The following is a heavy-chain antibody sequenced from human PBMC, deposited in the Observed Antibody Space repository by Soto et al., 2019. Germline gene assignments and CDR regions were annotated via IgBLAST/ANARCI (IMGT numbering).Heavy chain of an antibody. J-gene: IGHJ4*02. D-gene: IGHD3-10*01. CDR1: GGSISSSSYY. CDR2: IYYSGST. V-gene: IGHV4-39*01. Sequence: QLQLQESGPGLVKPSETLSLTCTVSGGSISSSSYYWGWIRQPPGKGLEWIGSIYYSGSTYYNPSLKSRVTISVDTSKNQFSLKLSSVTAANTAVYYCARSTTSYGSGSYIWVVYYFDYWGQGTLVTVSS. CDR3: ARSTTSYGSGSYIWVVYYFDY.